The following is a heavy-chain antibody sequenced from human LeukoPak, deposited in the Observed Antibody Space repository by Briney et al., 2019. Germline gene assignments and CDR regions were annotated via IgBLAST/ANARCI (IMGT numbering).Heavy chain of an antibody. Sequence: ASVTVSCKASGYTFTSYYMPWVRQAPGQGLEWMGLIDPTGGSTGYAQKFQGRVTITRDMSTSTDYMELSSLRSEDTAIYYCARDNSVGDNAWWFDRWGQGRLVTVYS. J-gene: IGHJ5*02. V-gene: IGHV1-46*01. CDR1: GYTFTSYY. D-gene: IGHD1-26*01. CDR3: ARDNSVGDNAWWFDR. CDR2: IDPTGGST.